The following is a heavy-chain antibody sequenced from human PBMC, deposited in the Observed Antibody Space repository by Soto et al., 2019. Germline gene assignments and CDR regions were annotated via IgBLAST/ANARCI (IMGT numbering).Heavy chain of an antibody. D-gene: IGHD2-15*01. CDR3: AKVVGLGYCSGGSCYLGAFDI. Sequence: GGSLRLSCAASGFTFSSYAMIWVRQAPGKGLEWVSAISGSGGSTYYADSVKGRFTISRDNSKNTLYLQMNSLRAEDTAVYYCAKVVGLGYCSGGSCYLGAFDIWGQGTMVTVSS. CDR1: GFTFSSYA. J-gene: IGHJ3*02. CDR2: ISGSGGST. V-gene: IGHV3-23*01.